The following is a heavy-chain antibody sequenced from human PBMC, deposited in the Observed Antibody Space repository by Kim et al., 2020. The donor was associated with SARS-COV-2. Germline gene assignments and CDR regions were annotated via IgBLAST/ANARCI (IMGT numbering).Heavy chain of an antibody. CDR3: ARVGHSGYGTYYFDY. D-gene: IGHD5-12*01. V-gene: IGHV4-59*01. J-gene: IGHJ4*02. Sequence: PSLKSRVTISVDTSKNQFSLKLSAVTAADTAVYYCARVGHSGYGTYYFDYWGQGTLVTVSS.